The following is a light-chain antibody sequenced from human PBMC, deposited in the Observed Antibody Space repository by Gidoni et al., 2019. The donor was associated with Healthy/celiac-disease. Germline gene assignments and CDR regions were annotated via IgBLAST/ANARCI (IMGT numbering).Light chain of an antibody. CDR1: SSDVGGYNY. J-gene: IGLJ3*02. CDR2: DGS. CDR3: SSYTSSSTFWV. V-gene: IGLV2-14*01. Sequence: QSALTPPASSSGSPGQSITISCTGTSSDVGGYNYVPWYQQHPGKAPKLMIYDGSNRPSGVSNRFSGSKSGNTASLTISGLQAEDEADYYCSSYTSSSTFWVFGGGTKLTVL.